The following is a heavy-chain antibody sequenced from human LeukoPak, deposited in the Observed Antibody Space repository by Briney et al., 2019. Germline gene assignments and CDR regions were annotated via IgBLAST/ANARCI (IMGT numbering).Heavy chain of an antibody. V-gene: IGHV3-11*04. CDR2: ISSSGSTI. Sequence: GGSLRLSCAASGFAFSDYYMSWIRQAPGKGLEWVSYISSSGSTIYYADSVKGRFTISRDNAKNSLYLQMNSLRAEDTAVYYCAREHQWFGELRARLDYWGQGTLVTVSS. D-gene: IGHD3-10*01. CDR1: GFAFSDYY. J-gene: IGHJ4*02. CDR3: AREHQWFGELRARLDY.